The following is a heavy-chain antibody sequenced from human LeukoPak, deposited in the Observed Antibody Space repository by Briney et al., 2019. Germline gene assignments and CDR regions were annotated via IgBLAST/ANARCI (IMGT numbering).Heavy chain of an antibody. CDR1: GFSVSSNC. J-gene: IGHJ4*02. CDR3: TGGHNEFYFEN. D-gene: IGHD3-16*01. Sequence: PGGSLRLPCAVSGFSVSSNCVTWVRQAPGKGFEWVSMIYSSGVPDYADSVKGRFSISRDSSKDTVVLQMNSLRAEDTALYYCTGGHNEFYFENWGRGTLVTVSS. V-gene: IGHV3-53*01. CDR2: IYSSGVP.